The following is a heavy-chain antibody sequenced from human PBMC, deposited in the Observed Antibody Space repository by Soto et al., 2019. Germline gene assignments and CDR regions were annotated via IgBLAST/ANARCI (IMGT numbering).Heavy chain of an antibody. Sequence: QVQLQESGPGRVKPSETLSLTCTASGGSISPYYWSWIRQPPGEGMEWLGYIYYSGYTNYNPSLKSRLTISGDTSKNQFSLRLSSVTAADTAVYFCARLIRDASGSYRLDYWGRGTLVTVSS. CDR1: GGSISPYY. D-gene: IGHD3-10*01. CDR3: ARLIRDASGSYRLDY. CDR2: IYYSGYT. J-gene: IGHJ4*02. V-gene: IGHV4-59*08.